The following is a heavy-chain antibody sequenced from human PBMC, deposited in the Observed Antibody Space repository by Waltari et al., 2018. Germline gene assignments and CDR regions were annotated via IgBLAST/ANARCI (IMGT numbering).Heavy chain of an antibody. V-gene: IGHV4-34*01. J-gene: IGHJ3*02. Sequence: QVQLQQWGAGLLKPSETLSLTCAVYGGSFSGYYWSWIRQPPGKGLEWIGEINHSGSTNYIPSLKSRVTISVDTSKNQFSLKLSSVTAADTAVYYCARMRLRYFDWADAFDIWGQGTMVTVSS. D-gene: IGHD3-9*01. CDR1: GGSFSGYY. CDR3: ARMRLRYFDWADAFDI. CDR2: INHSGST.